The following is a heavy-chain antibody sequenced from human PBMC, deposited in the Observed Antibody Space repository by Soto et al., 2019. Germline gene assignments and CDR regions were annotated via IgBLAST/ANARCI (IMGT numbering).Heavy chain of an antibody. V-gene: IGHV4-30-4*01. Sequence: QVQLQESGPGLVKPSQTLSLTCTVSGGSISSGDYYWSWIRQPPGKGLEWIGYIYYSGSTYSNPSLKSRVTISVDTSKNPFSLKLSSGTAADTAVYYCANRDIVATTFDYWGQGTLVTVSS. J-gene: IGHJ4*02. CDR3: ANRDIVATTFDY. D-gene: IGHD5-12*01. CDR1: GGSISSGDYY. CDR2: IYYSGST.